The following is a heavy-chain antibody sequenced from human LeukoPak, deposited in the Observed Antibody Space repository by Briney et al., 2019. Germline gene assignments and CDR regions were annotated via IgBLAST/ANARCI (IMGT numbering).Heavy chain of an antibody. CDR1: GFTFSSYW. CDR2: IKQDGSGK. Sequence: GGSLRLSCAASGFTFSSYWMSWVRQAPGKGLEWVANIKQDGSGKYYVDSVKGRFTISRDNAKNSLYLQMNSLRAEDTAVYYCARDYDILTEGDYYYYYMDVWGKGTTVTVSS. D-gene: IGHD3-9*01. V-gene: IGHV3-7*01. CDR3: ARDYDILTEGDYYYYYMDV. J-gene: IGHJ6*03.